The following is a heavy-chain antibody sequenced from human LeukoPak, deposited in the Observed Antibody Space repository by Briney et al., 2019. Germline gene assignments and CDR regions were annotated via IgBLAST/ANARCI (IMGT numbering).Heavy chain of an antibody. CDR2: ISGSGVST. D-gene: IGHD1-26*01. V-gene: IGHV3-23*01. Sequence: GSLRLSCAASGFTFNNYAMNWVRQAPGKGLEWVSGISGSGVSTYYADSVKGRFTVSRDNSKNTLYLQMSSLSAEDTAVYYCAKNRGIYYSFDYRGQGTLVTVSS. CDR3: AKNRGIYYSFDY. CDR1: GFTFNNYA. J-gene: IGHJ4*02.